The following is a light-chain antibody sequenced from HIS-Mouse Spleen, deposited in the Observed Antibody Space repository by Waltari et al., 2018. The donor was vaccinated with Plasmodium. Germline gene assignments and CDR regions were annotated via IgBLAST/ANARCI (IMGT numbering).Light chain of an antibody. CDR1: SRDVGSYNL. Sequence: QSALTQPASVSGSPGQSITISCTGTSRDVGSYNLFSWYQQHPGKAPKPMIYEGSTRPSGVSNRFSGSKSGNTASLTISGLQAEDEADYYCCSYAGSVVFGGGTKLTVL. V-gene: IGLV2-23*01. CDR3: CSYAGSVV. CDR2: EGS. J-gene: IGLJ2*01.